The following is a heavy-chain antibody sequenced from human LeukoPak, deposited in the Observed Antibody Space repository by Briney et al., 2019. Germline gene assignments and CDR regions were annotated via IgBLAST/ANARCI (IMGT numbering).Heavy chain of an antibody. Sequence: ASVKVSCKASGYTFTSYGISWVQQAPGQGLEWMGWISAYNGNTNYAQKLQGRVTMTTDTSTSTAYMELRSLRSDDTAVYYCARDPTVWGSGWYAAFDIWGQGTMVTVSS. D-gene: IGHD6-19*01. V-gene: IGHV1-18*01. CDR1: GYTFTSYG. CDR3: ARDPTVWGSGWYAAFDI. CDR2: ISAYNGNT. J-gene: IGHJ3*02.